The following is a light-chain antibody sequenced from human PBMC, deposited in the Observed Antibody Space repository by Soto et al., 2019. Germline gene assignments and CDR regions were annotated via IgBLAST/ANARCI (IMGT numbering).Light chain of an antibody. Sequence: EIVMTQSPATLSVSVGERATLSCRASQSVGTKLAWYQQTPGQAPRLLIYGASTRATGVPAMFSGSGSGTEFTLIISSRQAEDFGIYYCHQVNIWQTFGQGTKVEI. CDR3: HQVNIWQT. CDR1: QSVGTK. CDR2: GAS. V-gene: IGKV3-15*01. J-gene: IGKJ1*01.